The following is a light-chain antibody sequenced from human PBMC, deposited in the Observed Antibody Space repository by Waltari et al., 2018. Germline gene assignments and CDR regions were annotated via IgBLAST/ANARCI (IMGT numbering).Light chain of an antibody. CDR3: QHYESLPVT. CDR1: QSISKY. J-gene: IGKJ1*01. Sequence: DIVLTQSPGTLSLSPGERATLSCRASQSISKYLAWYQQKPGQAPRLLIYHASSRAAGIPDRFRGRGTGTDFSLTISRLEPEDFAVYYCQHYESLPVTFGQGTKVEI. V-gene: IGKV3-20*01. CDR2: HAS.